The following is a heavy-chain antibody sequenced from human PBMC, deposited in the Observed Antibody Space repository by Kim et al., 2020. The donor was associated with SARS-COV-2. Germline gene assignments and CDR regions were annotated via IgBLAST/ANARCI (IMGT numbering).Heavy chain of an antibody. CDR3: ARAFTVTTFDY. CDR2: T. D-gene: IGHD4-4*01. V-gene: IGHV4-39*01. J-gene: IGHJ4*02. Sequence: TYYNQSLKSRVTISVDTSKNQFSLKLSSVTAADTAVYYCARAFTVTTFDYWGQGTLVTVSS.